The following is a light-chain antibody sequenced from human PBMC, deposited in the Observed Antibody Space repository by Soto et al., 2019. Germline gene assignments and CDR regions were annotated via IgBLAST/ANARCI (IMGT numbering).Light chain of an antibody. CDR3: SPYTSSSTYV. CDR1: SSDVGGYNY. Sequence: QSVLTQPASVSGSPGQSITISCTGTSSDVGGYNYVSWYQQHPGKAPKLMIYEVSNRPSGVSNRFSGSKSGNTASLTISGLQAEDEADYYCSPYTSSSTYVFGTGTKSPS. J-gene: IGLJ1*01. V-gene: IGLV2-14*01. CDR2: EVS.